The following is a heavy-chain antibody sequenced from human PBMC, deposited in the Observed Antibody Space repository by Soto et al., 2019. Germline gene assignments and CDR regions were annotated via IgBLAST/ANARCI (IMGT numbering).Heavy chain of an antibody. Sequence: GGSLRLSCAASGFTFSSYAMSWVRQAPGKGLEWVSAISGSGSSTYYAASVEGRFTISRDNSKNTLYLQMNSLRAEDTVVSYCAKDVGLYSDDYYYYGMDVWGQGTTVTVSS. V-gene: IGHV3-23*01. J-gene: IGHJ6*02. CDR3: AKDVGLYSDDYYYYGMDV. CDR1: GFTFSSYA. D-gene: IGHD4-4*01. CDR2: ISGSGSST.